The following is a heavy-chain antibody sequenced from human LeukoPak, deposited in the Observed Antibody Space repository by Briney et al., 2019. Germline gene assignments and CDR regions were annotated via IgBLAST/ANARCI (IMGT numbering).Heavy chain of an antibody. D-gene: IGHD2-2*01. CDR1: GFTFSNFV. J-gene: IGHJ6*02. CDR2: ISYDGISE. Sequence: GGSLRLSCEASGFTFSNFVMHWVRQAPGKGLEWLAAISYDGISEYYADSVKGRFTISRDNSKNTLYLQMNSLRAEDTAVYYCAKRRARGYHHLPYYYGMDVWGQGTTVTVSS. CDR3: AKRRARGYHHLPYYYGMDV. V-gene: IGHV3-30-3*02.